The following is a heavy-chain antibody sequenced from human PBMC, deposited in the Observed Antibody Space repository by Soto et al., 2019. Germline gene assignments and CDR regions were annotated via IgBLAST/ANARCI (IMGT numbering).Heavy chain of an antibody. CDR2: ISYDGSNK. V-gene: IGHV3-30*18. J-gene: IGHJ6*02. D-gene: IGHD5-18*01. CDR3: AKEDSYGYWFGTYGMDV. CDR1: GFTFSSYG. Sequence: PGGSLRLSCAASGFTFSSYGMHWVRQAPGKGLEWVAVISYDGSNKYYADSVKGRFTISRDNSKNTLYLQMNSLRAEDTAVYYCAKEDSYGYWFGTYGMDVWGQGTTVTVSS.